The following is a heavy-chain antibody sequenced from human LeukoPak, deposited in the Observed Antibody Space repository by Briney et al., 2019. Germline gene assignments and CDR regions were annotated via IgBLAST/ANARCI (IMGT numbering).Heavy chain of an antibody. CDR1: GGSISSGSYY. J-gene: IGHJ4*02. Sequence: SETLSLTCTVSGGSISSGSYYWSWIRQPAGKGLEWIGRIYTSGSTNYNPSLKCRVTISVDTSKNQFSLKLSSVTAADTAVYYCAREIAARPDYWGQGTLVTVSS. D-gene: IGHD6-6*01. CDR3: AREIAARPDY. V-gene: IGHV4-61*02. CDR2: IYTSGST.